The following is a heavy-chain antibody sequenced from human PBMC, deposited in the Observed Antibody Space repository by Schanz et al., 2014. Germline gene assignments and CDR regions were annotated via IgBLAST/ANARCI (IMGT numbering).Heavy chain of an antibody. J-gene: IGHJ4*02. CDR3: TADLWFGAVWGVW. D-gene: IGHD3-10*01. Sequence: EVQLVESGGGLVQPGGSLRLSCATSGFTLNNAWMNWVRQAPGKGLQWVVRIKSKTDGGTRDYAAPVKGRFTISTDDSKNTVYRKMNSLQTEDTAVYYCTADLWFGAVWGVWWGQGTLVTVSS. V-gene: IGHV3-15*01. CDR2: IKSKTDGGTR. CDR1: GFTLNNAW.